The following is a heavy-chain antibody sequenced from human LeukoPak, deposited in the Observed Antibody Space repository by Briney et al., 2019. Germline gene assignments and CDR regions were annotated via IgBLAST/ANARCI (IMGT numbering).Heavy chain of an antibody. CDR3: AKQGPIVATYFDY. CDR2: ISYDGSKK. Sequence: GRSLRLSCAASGFTFSSHDMHWVRQAPGKGLEWVAVISYDGSKKYYADSVKGRFTISRDNSKNTLCLQMNSLRAEDTAVYYCAKQGPIVATYFDYWGQGTLVTVSS. D-gene: IGHD5-12*01. CDR1: GFTFSSHD. J-gene: IGHJ4*02. V-gene: IGHV3-30*18.